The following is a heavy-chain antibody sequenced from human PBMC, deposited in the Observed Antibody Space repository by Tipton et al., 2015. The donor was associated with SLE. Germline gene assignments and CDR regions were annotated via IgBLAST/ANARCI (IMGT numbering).Heavy chain of an antibody. CDR3: ASHMGEYSYGYNWFDP. D-gene: IGHD5-18*01. CDR2: IYPGDSDT. CDR1: GYSFTSYW. V-gene: IGHV5-51*01. Sequence: QLVQSGAELKKPGESLRISCKGSGYSFTSYWIGWVRQMPGKGLEWMGIIYPGDSDTRYSPSFQGQVTISADKSISTAYLQWSSLKASDSAMYYCASHMGEYSYGYNWFDPGGQGTLVTVSS. J-gene: IGHJ5*02.